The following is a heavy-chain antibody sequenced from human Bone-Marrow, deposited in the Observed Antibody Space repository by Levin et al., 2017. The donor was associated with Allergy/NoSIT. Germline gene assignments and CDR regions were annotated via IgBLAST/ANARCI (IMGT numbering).Heavy chain of an antibody. CDR1: GYTFTSYD. CDR2: MNPSNGNT. V-gene: IGHV1-8*01. Sequence: GGSLRLSCKASGYTFTSYDINWVRQATGQGLEWMGWMNPSNGNTAFAQKFQGRVTMTRNTSISTAYMELSSLRSEDTAVYYCARDVYSSYNWFDPWGQGTLVTVSS. D-gene: IGHD6-19*01. CDR3: ARDVYSSYNWFDP. J-gene: IGHJ5*02.